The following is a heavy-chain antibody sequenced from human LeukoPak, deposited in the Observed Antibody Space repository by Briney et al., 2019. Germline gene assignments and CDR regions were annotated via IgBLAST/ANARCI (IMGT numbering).Heavy chain of an antibody. J-gene: IGHJ4*02. CDR2: ISYDGSNK. V-gene: IGHV3-30*04. CDR1: GFTFSNYA. Sequence: QPGRSLRLSCAASGFTFSNYAMHWVRQAPGKGLEGVAVISYDGSNKYYADSVKGRFTTSRDHSKHTLYLQITTLTAEDTAAYYCARAYSLRVPAAIAYWGQGTLVTVSS. D-gene: IGHD2-2*01. CDR3: ARAYSLRVPAAIAY.